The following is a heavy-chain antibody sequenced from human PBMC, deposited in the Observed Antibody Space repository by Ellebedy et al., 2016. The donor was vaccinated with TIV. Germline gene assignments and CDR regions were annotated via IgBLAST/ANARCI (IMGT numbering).Heavy chain of an antibody. J-gene: IGHJ4*02. CDR1: GYTFTDYY. D-gene: IGHD7-27*01. V-gene: IGHV1-2*04. CDR2: INPNSGGT. Sequence: AASVKVSCKASGYTFTDYYIHWVRQAHGQGLEWLGWINPNSGGTNYAQRFQGWVTMTRDTSIGTAYMELNRLTSDDTAVYYCVGGMKLGIAWFYLHYWGQGTLVTVSS. CDR3: VGGMKLGIAWFYLHY.